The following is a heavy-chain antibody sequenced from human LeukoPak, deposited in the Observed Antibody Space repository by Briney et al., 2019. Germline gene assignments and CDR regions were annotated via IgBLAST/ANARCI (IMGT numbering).Heavy chain of an antibody. CDR2: INPNSGGT. V-gene: IGHV1-2*02. D-gene: IGHD5-24*01. CDR1: GYTFTSCA. J-gene: IGHJ4*02. Sequence: ASVKVSCKASGYTFTSCAISWVRQAPGQGLEWMGWINPNSGGTNYAQKFQGRVTMTRDTSVSTAYMELSRLRSDDTAVYYCARPFAEMATISHWGQGTLVTVSS. CDR3: ARPFAEMATISH.